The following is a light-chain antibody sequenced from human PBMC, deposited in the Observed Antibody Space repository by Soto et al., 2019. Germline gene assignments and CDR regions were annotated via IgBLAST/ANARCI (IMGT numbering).Light chain of an antibody. V-gene: IGKV3-11*01. CDR1: QSVSSY. CDR3: QQRNVWPPIT. CDR2: GAS. Sequence: EIVLTQSPATLSLSPGERATLSCRASQSVSSYLAWYQQKPGQAPRLLIYGASTRATGIPGRFSGSGSGTDFTLTISSLQSEDFAVYYCQQRNVWPPITFGQGTRLEIK. J-gene: IGKJ5*01.